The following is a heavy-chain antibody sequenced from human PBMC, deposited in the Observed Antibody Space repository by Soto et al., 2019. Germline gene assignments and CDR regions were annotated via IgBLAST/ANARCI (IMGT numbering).Heavy chain of an antibody. Sequence: SLRLSCAGSGFTFSDYYMSWIRQAPGKGLEWVSYISSSSSYTNYADSVKGRFTISRDNAKNSLYLQMNSLRAEDTAVYYCARDSRYYDFWSGYSNYYYYGMDVWGQGTTVTVSS. J-gene: IGHJ6*02. V-gene: IGHV3-11*06. D-gene: IGHD3-3*01. CDR1: GFTFSDYY. CDR2: ISSSSSYT. CDR3: ARDSRYYDFWSGYSNYYYYGMDV.